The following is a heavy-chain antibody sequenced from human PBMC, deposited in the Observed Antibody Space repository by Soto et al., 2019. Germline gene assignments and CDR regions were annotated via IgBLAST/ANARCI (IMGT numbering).Heavy chain of an antibody. CDR1: GGSISSGGYS. J-gene: IGHJ6*02. D-gene: IGHD4-17*01. CDR3: ARAHYGDYGYGMDV. Sequence: QLQLQESGSGLVKPSQTLSLTCAVSGGSISSGGYSRSWIRQPPGKGLEWIGYIYHSGSTYYNPSLKGRVTFAVDRSKNQFSLNLSSVTAADTAVYYCARAHYGDYGYGMDVWGQGTTVTVSS. CDR2: IYHSGST. V-gene: IGHV4-30-2*01.